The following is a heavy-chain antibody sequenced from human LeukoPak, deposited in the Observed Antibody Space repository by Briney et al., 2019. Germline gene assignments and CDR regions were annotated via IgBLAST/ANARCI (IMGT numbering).Heavy chain of an antibody. CDR2: IWYDGSNK. J-gene: IGHJ4*02. Sequence: PGTSLRLSCAASGFTSSSYGMHWVRQAPGKGLEWVAVIWYDGSNKYYADSVKGRFTISRDNSKNTLYLQMNSLRAEDTAVYYCARDPTAYYDSSGYYLNTIDYWGQGTLVTVSS. CDR3: ARDPTAYYDSSGYYLNTIDY. D-gene: IGHD3-22*01. V-gene: IGHV3-33*08. CDR1: GFTSSSYG.